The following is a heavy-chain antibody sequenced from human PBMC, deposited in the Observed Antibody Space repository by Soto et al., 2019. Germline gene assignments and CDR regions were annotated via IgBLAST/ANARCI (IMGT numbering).Heavy chain of an antibody. D-gene: IGHD4-17*01. J-gene: IGHJ3*02. V-gene: IGHV1-3*01. CDR2: INAGNGNT. CDR3: AREAYGKLSAFDM. CDR1: GYTFTSYA. Sequence: ASVKLSCKASGYTFTSYAMHWVRQAPGQRLEWMGWINAGNGNTKYSQKFQGRVTITRDTSASTAYMELSSLRSEDTAVYYCAREAYGKLSAFDMWGQGTMVTVSS.